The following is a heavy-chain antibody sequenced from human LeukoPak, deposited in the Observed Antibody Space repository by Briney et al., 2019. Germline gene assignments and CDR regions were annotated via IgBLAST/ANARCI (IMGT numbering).Heavy chain of an antibody. D-gene: IGHD3-22*01. CDR2: IYYSGST. CDR3: ARVNYYDSSGYYSNYYFDY. J-gene: IGHJ4*02. Sequence: SETLSLTCTVSGGSISSYYWSWIRQPPGKGLEWIGYIYYSGSTNYNPSLKSRVTISVDTSKNQFSLKLSSVTAADTAVYYCARVNYYDSSGYYSNYYFDYWGQGTLDTVSS. CDR1: GGSISSYY. V-gene: IGHV4-59*01.